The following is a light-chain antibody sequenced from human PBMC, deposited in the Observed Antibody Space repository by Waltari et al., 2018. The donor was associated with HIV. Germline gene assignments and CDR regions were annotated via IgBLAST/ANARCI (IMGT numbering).Light chain of an antibody. J-gene: IGLJ2*01. V-gene: IGLV1-40*01. CDR1: SSNIGAGSA. Sequence: QSVLTQPPSVSGAPGQRFTISCTGSSSNIGAGSAVPCYQQLPGTPPKLPIYGNSNRPSGVPDRLAGSKSGNSASLAITGLQAEDEADYYCQSYDSSLSGSVVFGGGTKLTVL. CDR2: GNS. CDR3: QSYDSSLSGSVV.